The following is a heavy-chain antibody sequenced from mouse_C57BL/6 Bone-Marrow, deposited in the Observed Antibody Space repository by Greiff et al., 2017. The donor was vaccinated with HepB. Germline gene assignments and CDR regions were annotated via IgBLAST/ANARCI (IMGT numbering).Heavy chain of an antibody. Sequence: EVQLQQSGAELVRPGSSVKMSCKTSGYTFTSYGIHWVKQRPGQGLEWIGYIDIGNGYTEYNEKFKGKATLTSDTSSSTAYMQLSSLTSEDSAIYFCARAGDNDYFDDWGQGTTLTVSS. D-gene: IGHD3-3*01. CDR1: GYTFTSYG. J-gene: IGHJ2*01. CDR3: ARAGDNDYFDD. V-gene: IGHV1-58*01. CDR2: IDIGNGYT.